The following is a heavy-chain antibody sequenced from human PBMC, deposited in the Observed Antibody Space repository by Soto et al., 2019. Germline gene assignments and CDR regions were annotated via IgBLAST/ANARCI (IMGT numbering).Heavy chain of an antibody. CDR2: INSDGSST. CDR3: AREYYDFWSGSLVSMDV. D-gene: IGHD3-3*01. Sequence: LRLSCAASGFTFSSYWMHWVRQAPGKGLVWVSRINSDGSSTSYADSVKGRFTISRDNAKNTLYLQMNSLRAEDTAVYYCAREYYDFWSGSLVSMDVWGQGTTVTVSS. V-gene: IGHV3-74*01. CDR1: GFTFSSYW. J-gene: IGHJ6*02.